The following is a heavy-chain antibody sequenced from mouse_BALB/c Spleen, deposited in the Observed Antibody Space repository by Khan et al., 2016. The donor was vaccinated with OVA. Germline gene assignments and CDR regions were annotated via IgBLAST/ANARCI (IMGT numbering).Heavy chain of an antibody. CDR3: ARGWYGTFAY. Sequence: EVELVESGGGLVKPGGSLKLSCAASGFTFSDYYVYWVRQTPEKRLEWVATISDGGSYTYYSDSVKGRFTISRDNAKNNLYLQMSSLKAEDTAMYYCARGWYGTFAYWGQGTLVTVSA. CDR1: GFTFSDYY. CDR2: ISDGGSYT. J-gene: IGHJ3*01. D-gene: IGHD1-1*02. V-gene: IGHV5-4*02.